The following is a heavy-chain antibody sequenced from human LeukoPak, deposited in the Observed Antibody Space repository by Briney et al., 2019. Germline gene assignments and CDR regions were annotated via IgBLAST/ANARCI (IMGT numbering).Heavy chain of an antibody. CDR1: GFIFSSYS. D-gene: IGHD5-24*01. J-gene: IGHJ4*02. V-gene: IGHV3-48*01. Sequence: GGSLRLSCAASGFIFSSYSINWVRQAPGKGLEWISYISTSSSTIYYADSVKGRFTISRDNAKNSLYLQINSLRAEDTAVYYCARGSKPRWQTFDYWGQGTLVTVSS. CDR3: ARGSKPRWQTFDY. CDR2: ISTSSSTI.